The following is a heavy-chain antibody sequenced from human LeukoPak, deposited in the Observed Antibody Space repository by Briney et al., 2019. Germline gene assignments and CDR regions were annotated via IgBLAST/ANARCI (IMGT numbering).Heavy chain of an antibody. Sequence: GGSLRLSCAASGITFSSYGMSWVRQAPGKGLEWVSSISSTGGTTYYADSVKGRCTISRDNSKNTLYLQMNSLRAEDTAVYYCAKTLYSSSYVLGDFDYWGQGTLVTVSS. CDR1: GITFSSYG. CDR2: ISSTGGTT. D-gene: IGHD6-6*01. V-gene: IGHV3-23*01. CDR3: AKTLYSSSYVLGDFDY. J-gene: IGHJ4*02.